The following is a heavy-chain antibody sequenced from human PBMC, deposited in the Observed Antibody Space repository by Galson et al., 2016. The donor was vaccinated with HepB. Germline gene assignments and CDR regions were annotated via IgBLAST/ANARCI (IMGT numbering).Heavy chain of an antibody. CDR1: GGSVSSDGYY. J-gene: IGHJ5*02. Sequence: SETLSLTCTVSGGSVSSDGYYWSWIRRPPGKGLEWIGYIYYSGTTYYNPSLKSRVTISLDTPKNQFSLKLRSVTAADTAVYYCARHDYGSSGYNWFDPWGQGTLVTVSS. CDR3: ARHDYGSSGYNWFDP. V-gene: IGHV4-39*01. CDR2: IYYSGTT. D-gene: IGHD3-22*01.